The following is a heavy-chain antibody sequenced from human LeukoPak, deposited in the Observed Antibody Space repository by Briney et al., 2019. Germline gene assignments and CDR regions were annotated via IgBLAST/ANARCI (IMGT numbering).Heavy chain of an antibody. CDR3: GRSEDAFDI. Sequence: SQTLSLTCAIFGDSVSSNSWNWIRQSPSRGLEWLGRTYYRSKWINDYAASVESRITINPDTSRNQFSLKLSSVTAADTAVYYCGRSEDAFDIWGQGTMVTVSS. CDR2: TYYRSKWIN. J-gene: IGHJ3*02. CDR1: GDSVSSNS. V-gene: IGHV6-1*01.